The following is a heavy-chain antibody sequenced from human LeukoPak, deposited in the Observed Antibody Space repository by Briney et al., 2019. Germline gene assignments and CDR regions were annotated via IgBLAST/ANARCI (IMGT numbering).Heavy chain of an antibody. D-gene: IGHD6-13*01. CDR2: IDRSESYT. Sequence: GESLMMSCKCSGYSFTSYWITWVRQMTGKGVEWMGRIDRSESYTPYSPPFQGHVTISADNSISTAYLQWNNTKASDTALYYCACATDIASAGTDYWGQGTLVTVSS. CDR3: ACATDIASAGTDY. V-gene: IGHV5-10-1*01. J-gene: IGHJ4*02. CDR1: GYSFTSYW.